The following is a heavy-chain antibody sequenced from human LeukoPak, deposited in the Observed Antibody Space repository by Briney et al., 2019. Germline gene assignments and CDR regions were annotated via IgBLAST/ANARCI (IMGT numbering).Heavy chain of an antibody. CDR3: ARGLALGLTVTPKAFDY. CDR1: GFTFNSYS. V-gene: IGHV3-48*01. D-gene: IGHD4-11*01. CDR2: ISNSGSPI. Sequence: GGSLRLSCVVSGFTFNSYSMNWVRQAPGKGLEWISYISNSGSPIYYADSVKGRLTISRDKDKSSLYLQMNSLTAEDTAVYYCARGLALGLTVTPKAFDYWGQGTLVTVSS. J-gene: IGHJ4*02.